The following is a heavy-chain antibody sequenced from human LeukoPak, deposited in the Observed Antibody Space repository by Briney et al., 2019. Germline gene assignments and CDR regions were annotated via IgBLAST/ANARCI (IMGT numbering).Heavy chain of an antibody. Sequence: GSLRLSCTVSGFTFSDYGMSWVRQAPGKGLEWVGLISEDGRNKFYADSVKGRFNISRDSSKNTLYLQMSSLRTEDTAVYRCAGEGYNRGVDYWGQGTLVTVSS. CDR2: ISEDGRNK. D-gene: IGHD3-10*01. J-gene: IGHJ4*02. V-gene: IGHV3-30*03. CDR3: AGEGYNRGVDY. CDR1: GFTFSDYG.